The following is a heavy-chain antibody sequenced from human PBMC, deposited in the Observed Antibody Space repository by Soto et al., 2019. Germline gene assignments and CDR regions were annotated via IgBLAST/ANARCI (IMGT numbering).Heavy chain of an antibody. J-gene: IGHJ5*02. CDR2: IYYNGST. D-gene: IGHD3-10*01. V-gene: IGHV4-39*01. CDR3: ARKIPMVRGPNWFDP. Sequence: PSETLSLTCTVSGGSISSSSYYWGWIRQPPGKGLEWIGSIYYNGSTYNNQSLKRRVTISEDTSKNKFSMRLTSVTAADTSVYYCARKIPMVRGPNWFDPWGQGTLVTVS. CDR1: GGSISSSSYY.